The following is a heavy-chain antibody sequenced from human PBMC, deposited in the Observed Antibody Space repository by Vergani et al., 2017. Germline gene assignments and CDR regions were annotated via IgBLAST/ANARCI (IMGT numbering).Heavy chain of an antibody. D-gene: IGHD6-13*01. CDR3: ARAQIAAAASWGGSMDV. J-gene: IGHJ6*03. CDR2: IYYSGST. V-gene: IGHV4-31*03. Sequence: QVQLHESGPGLVKPSQTLSLTCTVSGGSISSGGYYWSWIRQHPGKGLEWIGYIYYSGSTYYNPSLKSRVTISVDTSKNQFSLKLSSVTAADTAVYYCARAQIAAAASWGGSMDVWGKGTTVTVSS. CDR1: GGSISSGGYY.